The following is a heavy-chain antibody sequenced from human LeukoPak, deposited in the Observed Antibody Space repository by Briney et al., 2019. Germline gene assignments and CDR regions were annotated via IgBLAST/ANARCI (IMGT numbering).Heavy chain of an antibody. CDR3: ARGPSMVRGGQWYYYMDV. V-gene: IGHV1-46*01. J-gene: IGHJ6*03. Sequence: GASVKVSCKASGYTFTSYYMHWVRQAPGQGLEWMGLINPSGGSTNYAQKFQGRVTMTRDTSTSTVYMELSSLRSEDTAVYYCARGPSMVRGGQWYYYMDVWGKGTTVTISS. CDR2: INPSGGST. D-gene: IGHD3-10*01. CDR1: GYTFTSYY.